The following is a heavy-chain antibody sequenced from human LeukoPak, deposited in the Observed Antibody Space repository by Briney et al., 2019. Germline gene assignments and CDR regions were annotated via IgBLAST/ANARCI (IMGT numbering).Heavy chain of an antibody. Sequence: GGSLRLSCAASGFTFSSYSMNWVRQAPGKGLEWVSYISSSSTIYYADSVKGRFTISRDNAKNSLYLQMNSLRAEDTAVYYCARDYSHGYYDSSGSIDYWGQGTLVTVSS. V-gene: IGHV3-48*01. CDR3: ARDYSHGYYDSSGSIDY. CDR2: ISSSSTI. D-gene: IGHD3-22*01. CDR1: GFTFSSYS. J-gene: IGHJ4*02.